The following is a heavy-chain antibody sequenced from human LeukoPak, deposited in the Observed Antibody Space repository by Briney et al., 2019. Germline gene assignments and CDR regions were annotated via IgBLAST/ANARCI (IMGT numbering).Heavy chain of an antibody. J-gene: IGHJ4*02. CDR3: ARGYLSGSYYTIGY. V-gene: IGHV3-74*01. CDR2: INSDGSST. CDR1: GFTLSSYW. Sequence: PGGSLRLSCAASGFTLSSYWMHWVRQAPGKGLVWVSRINSDGSSTTHADSVKGRFTISRDNAKSTLYLQMNSLRAEDTAVYYCARGYLSGSYYTIGYWGQGTLVTVSS. D-gene: IGHD3-10*01.